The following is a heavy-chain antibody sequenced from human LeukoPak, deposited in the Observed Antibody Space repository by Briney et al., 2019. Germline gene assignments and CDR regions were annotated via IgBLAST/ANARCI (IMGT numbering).Heavy chain of an antibody. Sequence: SETLSLTCAVYGGSFSGYYWSWIRQPPGKGLGWIGEINHSGSTNYNPSLKSRVTISVDTSKNQFSLKLSSVTAADTAVYYCARQPTVTTAPDYWGQGTLVTVSS. CDR1: GGSFSGYY. CDR3: ARQPTVTTAPDY. J-gene: IGHJ4*02. CDR2: INHSGST. V-gene: IGHV4-34*01. D-gene: IGHD4-17*01.